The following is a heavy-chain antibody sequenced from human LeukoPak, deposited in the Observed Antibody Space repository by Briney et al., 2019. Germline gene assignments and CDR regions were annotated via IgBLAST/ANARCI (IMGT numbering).Heavy chain of an antibody. CDR3: ARDRGWGQFYFDQ. Sequence: PSETLSLTCAVSGYSISSGYYWCWIRQPPGKGLEWIRSIDHSGSTYYHPSLKSRVIISVDTSKNQFSLRLSSVTAADTAVYYCARDRGWGQFYFDQWGQGSLVTVSS. CDR1: GYSISSGYY. D-gene: IGHD6-19*01. V-gene: IGHV4-38-2*02. CDR2: IDHSGST. J-gene: IGHJ4*02.